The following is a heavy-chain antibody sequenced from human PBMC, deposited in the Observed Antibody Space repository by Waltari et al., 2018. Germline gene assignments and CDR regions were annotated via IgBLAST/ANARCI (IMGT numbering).Heavy chain of an antibody. V-gene: IGHV3-48*03. Sequence: EVQLVESGGGLVQPGGSLRLSCAASGFTFSSYEMNWVRQAPGKGLEWVSYISSSGSTIYYADSVKGRFTISRDNAKNSLYLQMNSLRAEDMAVYYCARGDNYYDSSGCPFDYWGQGTLVTVSS. CDR2: ISSSGSTI. D-gene: IGHD3-22*01. J-gene: IGHJ4*02. CDR1: GFTFSSYE. CDR3: ARGDNYYDSSGCPFDY.